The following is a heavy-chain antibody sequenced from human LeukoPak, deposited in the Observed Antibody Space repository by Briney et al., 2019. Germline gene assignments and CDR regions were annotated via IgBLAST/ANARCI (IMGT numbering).Heavy chain of an antibody. J-gene: IGHJ6*04. CDR1: GFTFSRHC. V-gene: IGHV3-33*03. Sequence: PGGSLRLSCAASGFTFSRHCMHWVRQAPGKGLEWVASLYYEGSNQNYADSVKGRFTISRDNAKNSLYLQMNSLRAEDTAVYYCAELGITMIGGVWGKGTTVTISS. CDR3: AELGITMIGGV. D-gene: IGHD3-10*02. CDR2: LYYEGSNQ.